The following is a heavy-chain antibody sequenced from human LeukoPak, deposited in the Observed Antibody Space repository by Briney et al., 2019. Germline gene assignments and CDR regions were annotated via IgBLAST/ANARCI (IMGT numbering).Heavy chain of an antibody. D-gene: IGHD4-17*01. CDR2: IYTSGST. CDR3: ARSSDYGDQNDAFDI. V-gene: IGHV4-4*07. Sequence: SETLSLTCTVSGGSISSYYWSWIRQPAGKGLEWIGRIYTSGSTKYNSSLKSRVTMSVDTSKNQFSLKLSSVTAADTAVYYCARSSDYGDQNDAFDIWGQGTMVTVSS. CDR1: GGSISSYY. J-gene: IGHJ3*02.